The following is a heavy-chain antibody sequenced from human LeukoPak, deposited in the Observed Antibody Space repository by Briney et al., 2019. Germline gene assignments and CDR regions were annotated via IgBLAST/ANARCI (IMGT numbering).Heavy chain of an antibody. Sequence: PGGSLRLSCAASGFTFDDYAMHWVRQAPGKGLEWVSGISWNSGSVGYADSVKGRFTISRDNAKNSLYLQMNSLRAEDTALYYCAKDIHSSGQKSVFDHWGQGTLVTVSS. V-gene: IGHV3-9*01. CDR1: GFTFDDYA. CDR2: ISWNSGSV. D-gene: IGHD3-22*01. J-gene: IGHJ4*02. CDR3: AKDIHSSGQKSVFDH.